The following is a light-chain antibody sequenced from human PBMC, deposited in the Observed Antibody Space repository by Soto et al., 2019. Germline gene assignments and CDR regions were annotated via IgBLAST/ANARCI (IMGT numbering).Light chain of an antibody. CDR1: QSVRSSF. J-gene: IGKJ2*02. CDR3: QQYGSSPST. V-gene: IGKV3-20*01. Sequence: EIVLTQSPGTLSLSPGERATLSCRASQSVRSSFLAWYQQKPGQAPRLLIYGASSRATGIPDRVSGSGSGTDFNLTISRLEPEDFAVYYCQQYGSSPSTFGQGTKLEIK. CDR2: GAS.